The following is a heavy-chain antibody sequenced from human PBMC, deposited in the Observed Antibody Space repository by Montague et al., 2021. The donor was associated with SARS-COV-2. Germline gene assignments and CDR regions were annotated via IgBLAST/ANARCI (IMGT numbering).Heavy chain of an antibody. CDR3: ARDRDWDDWCGMDV. J-gene: IGHJ6*02. D-gene: IGHD2-21*01. V-gene: IGHV3-48*03. CDR1: GFIFSSYE. CDR2: ISSSGGGSTK. Sequence: SLRISCAASGFIFSSYEMNWVRQAPGKGLEWISYISSSGGGSTKHYTDSVKGRFTISRDNAKNSLYLQMNSLRVEDTAIYYCARDRDWDDWCGMDVRGQGTTVTVSS.